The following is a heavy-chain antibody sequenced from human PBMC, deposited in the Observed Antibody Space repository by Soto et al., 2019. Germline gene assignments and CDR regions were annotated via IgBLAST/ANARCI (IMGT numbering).Heavy chain of an antibody. CDR2: IYYSGST. Sequence: SETLSLTCTVSGGSASSYYWSWIRQPPGKGLEWIGYIYYSGSTNYNPSLKSRVTISVDTSKNQFSLKLSSVTAADTALYYCARDLTAAAWFDPWGQGTLVTVSS. D-gene: IGHD6-13*01. V-gene: IGHV4-59*02. J-gene: IGHJ5*02. CDR3: ARDLTAAAWFDP. CDR1: GGSASSYY.